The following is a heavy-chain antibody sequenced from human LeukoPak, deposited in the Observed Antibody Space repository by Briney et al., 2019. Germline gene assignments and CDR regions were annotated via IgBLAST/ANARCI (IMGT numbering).Heavy chain of an antibody. CDR3: ASVPDYDILTGYSPYYFDY. CDR1: GGSISSSNW. Sequence: SGTLSLTCAVSGGSISSSNWWSWVRQPPGKGLEWIGEIYHSGSANYNPSLKSRVTISVDKSKNQFSLKLSSVTAADTAVYYCASVPDYDILTGYSPYYFDYWGQGTLVTVSS. J-gene: IGHJ4*02. V-gene: IGHV4-4*02. D-gene: IGHD3-9*01. CDR2: IYHSGSA.